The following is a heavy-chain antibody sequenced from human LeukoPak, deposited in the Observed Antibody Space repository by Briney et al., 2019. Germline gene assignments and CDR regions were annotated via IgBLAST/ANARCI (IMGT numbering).Heavy chain of an antibody. CDR2: AYHSGST. CDR3: ARDLSGSMDV. V-gene: IGHV4-38-2*02. Sequence: PSETLSLTCTVSGFSFSSAYYWGWIRQPPGRGLEWIGNAYHSGSTYLNPSLKSRVTISVDTSQNQFSLRLSSVTAADTAVYYCARDLSGSMDVWGKGTTVTVSS. J-gene: IGHJ6*03. CDR1: GFSFSSAYY. D-gene: IGHD6-25*01.